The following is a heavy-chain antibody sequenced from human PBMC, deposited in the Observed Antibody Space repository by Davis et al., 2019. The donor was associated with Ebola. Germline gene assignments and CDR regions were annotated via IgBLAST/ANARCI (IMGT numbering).Heavy chain of an antibody. D-gene: IGHD3-3*01. CDR2: ISGSGGST. V-gene: IGHV3-23*01. CDR1: GFTFRSYA. J-gene: IGHJ6*04. CDR3: AKSGLSFGVVKYHYGMDV. Sequence: PGGSLRLSCAASGFTFRSYAMSWVRQAPGKGLAWVSLISGSGGSTYYADSVKGRFTISRDNSKKTLYLQMNSLRAEDTAVYYCAKSGLSFGVVKYHYGMDVWGKGTTVTVSS.